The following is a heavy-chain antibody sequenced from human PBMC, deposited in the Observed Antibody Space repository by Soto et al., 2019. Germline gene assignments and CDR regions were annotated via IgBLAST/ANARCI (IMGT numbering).Heavy chain of an antibody. D-gene: IGHD3-9*01. CDR1: GFTVSSNY. CDR2: IYSGGST. Sequence: EVQLVESGGGLVQPGGSLRLSCAASGFTVSSNYMSWVRQAPGKGLEWVSVIYSGGSTYYADSVKGRFTISRDNSKNTLYLQMNSLRAEHTAVYYCARDYDILTGSNDNWFDPWGQGTLVTVSS. CDR3: ARDYDILTGSNDNWFDP. V-gene: IGHV3-66*01. J-gene: IGHJ5*02.